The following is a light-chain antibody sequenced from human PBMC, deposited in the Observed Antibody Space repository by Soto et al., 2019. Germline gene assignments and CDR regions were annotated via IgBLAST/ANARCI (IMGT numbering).Light chain of an antibody. CDR1: QSVSSN. J-gene: IGKJ1*01. V-gene: IGKV3-15*01. CDR2: GAS. Sequence: EIVMTQSPATLSVSPGERATLSCRASQSVSSNLAWYQQKPGQAPRLLIYGASTRANGIPARFSGSGSGTEFTLTVSSLQSEDFAVYYCQQSNNWPPWTFGQGTKVEIK. CDR3: QQSNNWPPWT.